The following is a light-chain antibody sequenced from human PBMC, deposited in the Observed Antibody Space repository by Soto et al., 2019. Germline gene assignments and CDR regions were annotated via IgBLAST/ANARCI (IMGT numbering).Light chain of an antibody. CDR3: QQSYSTWT. Sequence: AIRMTQSPSSFSASTGDRVTITCRASQGISSYLAWYQQKPGKAPKLLIYAASTLQSGVPSRFSGSGSGTDFTLTISCLQSEDFATYYCQQSYSTWTFGQGTKVDIK. CDR1: QGISSY. CDR2: AAS. V-gene: IGKV1-8*01. J-gene: IGKJ1*01.